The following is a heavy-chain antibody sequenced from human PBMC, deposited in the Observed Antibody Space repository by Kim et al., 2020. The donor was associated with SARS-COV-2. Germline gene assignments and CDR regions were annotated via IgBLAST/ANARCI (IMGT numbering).Heavy chain of an antibody. D-gene: IGHD3-22*01. CDR3: ARDHYYDAFDY. J-gene: IGHJ4*02. Sequence: IYYPGAVKGRFNISQDNAKNMQCLQMNSLRSEDTAVYYCARDHYYDAFDYWGQGTLVTVSS. CDR2: I. V-gene: IGHV3-11*04.